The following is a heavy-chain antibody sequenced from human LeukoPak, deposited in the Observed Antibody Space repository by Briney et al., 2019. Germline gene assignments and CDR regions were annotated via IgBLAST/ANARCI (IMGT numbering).Heavy chain of an antibody. V-gene: IGHV1-2*02. CDR1: GYTFTGYY. Sequence: ASVKVSCKASGYTFTGYYMHWVRQAPGQGLEWMGWINPNSGGTNYAQKFQGRVTITRDTSISTAYMELSRLRSDDTAVYYCARLEESWDDFDIWGQGTMVTVSS. CDR3: ARLEESWDDFDI. J-gene: IGHJ3*02. CDR2: INPNSGGT. D-gene: IGHD6-13*01.